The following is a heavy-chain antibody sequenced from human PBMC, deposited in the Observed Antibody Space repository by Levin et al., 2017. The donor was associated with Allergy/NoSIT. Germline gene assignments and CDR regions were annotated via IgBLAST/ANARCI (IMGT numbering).Heavy chain of an antibody. J-gene: IGHJ5*02. CDR3: ARDSNTNYDSLGLFDA. CDR1: GFSFSMHG. CDR2: MWYDGSNK. Sequence: GGSLRLSCAASGFSFSMHGMHWVRQAPGKGLEWVAGMWYDGSNKNYADSVRGRFTIARDNSKNTLYLQMNSLRADDTAVYHCARDSNTNYDSLGLFDAWGQGTLVTVSS. V-gene: IGHV3-33*01. D-gene: IGHD3-22*01.